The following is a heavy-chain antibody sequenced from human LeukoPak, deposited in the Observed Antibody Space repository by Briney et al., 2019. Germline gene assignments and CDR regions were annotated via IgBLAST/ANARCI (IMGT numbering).Heavy chain of an antibody. D-gene: IGHD3-9*01. Sequence: ASVKVSCKASGYTFTGYYMHWVRQAPGQGLEWMGWISPNSGGTNYAQKFQGWVTMTRDTSISTAYMELSRLRSDDTAVYYCARGERYFDWLLDYWGQGTLVTVSS. CDR2: ISPNSGGT. J-gene: IGHJ4*02. CDR3: ARGERYFDWLLDY. CDR1: GYTFTGYY. V-gene: IGHV1-2*04.